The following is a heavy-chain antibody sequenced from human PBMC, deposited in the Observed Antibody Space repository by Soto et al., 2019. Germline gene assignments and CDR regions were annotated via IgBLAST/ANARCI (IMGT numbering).Heavy chain of an antibody. V-gene: IGHV3-74*01. CDR1: GFTFSSYW. J-gene: IGHJ6*02. D-gene: IGHD3-10*01. CDR3: AWFGATGLYGMDV. CDR2: INSDGSST. Sequence: EVQLVESGGGLVQPGGSLRLSCAASGFTFSSYWMHWVHQAPGKGLVWVSRINSDGSSTSYADSVKGRFTISRDNAKNTLYLQMNSLRAEDTAVYYCAWFGATGLYGMDVWGQGTTVTVSS.